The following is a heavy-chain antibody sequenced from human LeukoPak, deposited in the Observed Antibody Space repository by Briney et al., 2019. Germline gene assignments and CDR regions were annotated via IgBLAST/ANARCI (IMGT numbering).Heavy chain of an antibody. CDR3: ARTDYDILTQLGGLFDY. CDR2: INHSGST. CDR1: GGSFSGYY. V-gene: IGHV4-34*01. D-gene: IGHD3-9*01. Sequence: SETLSLTCAVYGGSFSGYYWTWIRQPPGKGLQWIGEINHSGSTNYNPSLKSRVTISVDTSKNQFSLKLSSVTAADTAVYYCARTDYDILTQLGGLFDYWGQGTLVTVSS. J-gene: IGHJ4*02.